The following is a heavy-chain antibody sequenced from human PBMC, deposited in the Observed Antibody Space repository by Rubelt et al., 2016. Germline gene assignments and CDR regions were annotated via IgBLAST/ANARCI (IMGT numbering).Heavy chain of an antibody. J-gene: IGHJ5*02. V-gene: IGHV3-30*19. CDR2: ISYDGSNK. Sequence: GFTFSSYSMNWVRQAPGKGLEWVAVISYDGSNKYYADSVKGRFTISRDNSKNTLYLQMNSLRAEDTAVYYCARESYNDSSGYDPWGQGTLVTVSS. CDR1: GFTFSSYS. CDR3: ARESYNDSSGYDP. D-gene: IGHD3-22*01.